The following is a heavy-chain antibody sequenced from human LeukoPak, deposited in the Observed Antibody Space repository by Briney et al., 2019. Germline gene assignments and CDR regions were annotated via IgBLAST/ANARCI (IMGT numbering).Heavy chain of an antibody. J-gene: IGHJ4*02. V-gene: IGHV3-33*01. D-gene: IGHD6-6*01. Sequence: PGGSLRLSCAASGFTFSSYGMHWVRQAPGKGLEWVAVIWYDGSNKYYVDSVKGRFTISRDNSKNTLYLQMNSLRAEDTAVYYCARDPWSSSPYSFDYWGQGTLVTVSS. CDR2: IWYDGSNK. CDR1: GFTFSSYG. CDR3: ARDPWSSSPYSFDY.